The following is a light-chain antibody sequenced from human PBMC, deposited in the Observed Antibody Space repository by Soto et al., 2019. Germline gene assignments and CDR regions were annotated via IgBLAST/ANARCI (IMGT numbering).Light chain of an antibody. CDR3: QQSDTYRS. V-gene: IGKV1-5*03. J-gene: IGKJ1*01. Sequence: DIQLTQSPSTLSAFVGDRVTITCRASQSISSWLAWYQQKPGKAPKLLIYKASSLESGVPSRFSGGGSGTEFTLTISSLQPDDFGTYYCQQSDTYRSFGQGTKVEIK. CDR2: KAS. CDR1: QSISSW.